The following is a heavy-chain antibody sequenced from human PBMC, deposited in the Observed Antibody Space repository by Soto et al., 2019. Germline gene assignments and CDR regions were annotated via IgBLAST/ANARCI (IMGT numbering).Heavy chain of an antibody. Sequence: ASVKVSCKASGYTFTIYAIHWVRQAPGQRLEWMGWINADNGNTKYSQKFQGRVTFTRDTSASTAYMELRSLRSDDTAIYYCARDPHEFWTSYWFDPWGQGTPVTVSS. V-gene: IGHV1-3*01. D-gene: IGHD3-3*01. J-gene: IGHJ5*02. CDR3: ARDPHEFWTSYWFDP. CDR1: GYTFTIYA. CDR2: INADNGNT.